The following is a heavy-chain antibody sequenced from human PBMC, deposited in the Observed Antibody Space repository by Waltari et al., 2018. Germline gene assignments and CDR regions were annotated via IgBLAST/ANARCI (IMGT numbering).Heavy chain of an antibody. Sequence: QVHLQESGPGLVKPSGTLSLTCAVSGVSISINNWWHWVRQPPGKGLEWIGEIHHSGTRNYNPSLKRRVTMSVDKSKNQFSLKINSVTAADTGVYYCARVEVAGLYYYYGLDVWGQGTSVTVSS. V-gene: IGHV4-4*02. CDR3: ARVEVAGLYYYYGLDV. D-gene: IGHD2-15*01. J-gene: IGHJ6*02. CDR1: GVSISINNW. CDR2: IHHSGTR.